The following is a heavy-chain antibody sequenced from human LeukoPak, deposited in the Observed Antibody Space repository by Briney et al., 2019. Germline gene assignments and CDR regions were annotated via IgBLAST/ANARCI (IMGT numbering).Heavy chain of an antibody. J-gene: IGHJ5*02. D-gene: IGHD1-7*01. CDR3: ARDGRAVSWYNWNYDLENWFDP. V-gene: IGHV1-69*05. CDR1: GGAFSSYA. CDR2: IIPIFGTA. Sequence: SVKVSCKASGGAFSSYAISWVRQAPGQGLEWMGRIIPIFGTANYAQKFQGRVTITTDESTSTAYMELSSLRSEDTAVYYCARDGRAVSWYNWNYDLENWFDPWGQGTLVTVSS.